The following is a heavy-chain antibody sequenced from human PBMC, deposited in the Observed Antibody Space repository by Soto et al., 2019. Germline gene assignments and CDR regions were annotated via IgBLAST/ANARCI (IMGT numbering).Heavy chain of an antibody. V-gene: IGHV1-8*01. CDR1: GYTFTSYD. CDR2: MNPNSGNT. CDR3: ARAHYYGSGSYFYYYYYYMDV. Sequence: ASVKVSCKASGYTFTSYDINWVRQATGQGLEWMGWMNPNSGNTGYAQKFQGRVTMTRNTSISTAYMELSSLRSEDTAVYYCARAHYYGSGSYFYYYYYYMDVWGKGTTVTVSS. D-gene: IGHD3-10*01. J-gene: IGHJ6*03.